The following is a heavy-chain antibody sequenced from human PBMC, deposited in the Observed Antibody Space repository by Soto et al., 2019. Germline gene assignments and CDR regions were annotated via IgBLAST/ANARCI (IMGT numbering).Heavy chain of an antibody. J-gene: IGHJ2*01. Sequence: QVQLQQSGPGLVKPSQTLSLTCAISGDSVTSNSGVWNWIRQSPSRGLEWLGRTYYRSTWYTDYAASVKSRITTNPDTSKNQVSLHLNSVTPEDTAVYYCARHPMHSWYFDLWGRGTLVTVSS. CDR1: GDSVTSNSGV. CDR3: ARHPMHSWYFDL. V-gene: IGHV6-1*01. CDR2: TYYRSTWYT.